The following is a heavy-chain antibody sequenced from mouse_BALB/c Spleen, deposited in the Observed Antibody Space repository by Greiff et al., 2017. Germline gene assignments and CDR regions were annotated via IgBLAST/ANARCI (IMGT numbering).Heavy chain of an antibody. D-gene: IGHD2-2*01. J-gene: IGHJ1*01. CDR1: GYSITSGYY. CDR2: ISYDGSN. CDR3: ANFYGYDGYFDV. V-gene: IGHV3-6*02. Sequence: ESGPGLVKPSQSLSLTCSVTGYSITSGYYWNWIRQFPGNKLEWMGYISYDGSNNYNPSLKNRISITRDTSKNQFFLKLNSVTTEDTATYYCANFYGYDGYFDVWGAGTTVTVSS.